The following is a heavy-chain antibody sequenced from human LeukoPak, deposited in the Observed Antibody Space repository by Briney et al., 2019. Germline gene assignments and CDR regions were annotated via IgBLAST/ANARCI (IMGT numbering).Heavy chain of an antibody. Sequence: GGSLRLSCAASGFTFSSYWMSWVRQAPGKGLDWVSSINGNGDSTYYADSVQSRFTISRDNSKKTLYLQMNSLRAEDTAVYYCTKRALGSAYYFDSWGQGTLVTVSS. CDR3: TKRALGSAYYFDS. CDR2: INGNGDST. J-gene: IGHJ4*02. CDR1: GFTFSSYW. D-gene: IGHD1-26*01. V-gene: IGHV3-23*01.